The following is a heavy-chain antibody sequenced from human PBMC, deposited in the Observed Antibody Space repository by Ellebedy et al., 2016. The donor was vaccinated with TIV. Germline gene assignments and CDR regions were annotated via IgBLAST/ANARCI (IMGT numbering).Heavy chain of an antibody. CDR1: GFTFSSYR. V-gene: IGHV3-48*03. CDR2: IGTTDSGM. J-gene: IGHJ3*02. CDR3: AKDLRTYQLLFPDASDM. D-gene: IGHD2-2*01. Sequence: GESLKISXTASGFTFSSYRMSWVRQAPGKGLEWLSYIGTTDSGMQYADSVKGRFTISRDNAKGSLSLQMNSLRVEDTATYYCAKDLRTYQLLFPDASDMWGQGTVVTVSS.